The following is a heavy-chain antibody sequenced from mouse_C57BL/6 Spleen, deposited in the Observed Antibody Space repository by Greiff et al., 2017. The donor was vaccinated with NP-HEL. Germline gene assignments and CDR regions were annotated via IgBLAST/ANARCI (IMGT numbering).Heavy chain of an antibody. D-gene: IGHD1-1*01. CDR3: ARSHYYGSSVYYFDY. CDR2: IDPSDSYT. V-gene: IGHV1-59*01. CDR1: GYTFTSYW. J-gene: IGHJ2*01. Sequence: QVQLQQPGAELVRPGTSVKLSCKASGYTFTSYWMHWVKQRPGQGLEWIGVIDPSDSYTNYNQKFKGKATLTVDTSSSTAYMQLSSLTSEDSAVYYCARSHYYGSSVYYFDYWGQGTTLTVSS.